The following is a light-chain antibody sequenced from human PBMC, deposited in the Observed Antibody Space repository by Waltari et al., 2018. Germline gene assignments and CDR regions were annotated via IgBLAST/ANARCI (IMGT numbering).Light chain of an antibody. J-gene: IGKJ1*01. CDR3: QENNHWPPVWT. V-gene: IGKV3-15*01. CDR1: QSVSSN. CDR2: AAS. Sequence: IVLTQSPPPLSVSPGEIDTLSCRASQSVSSNLAWYQQKPGQAPRLIIYAASNRATGIPARFSGSGSGTEFTLTISSLQSEDFAVYYCQENNHWPPVWTFGQGTNVEIK.